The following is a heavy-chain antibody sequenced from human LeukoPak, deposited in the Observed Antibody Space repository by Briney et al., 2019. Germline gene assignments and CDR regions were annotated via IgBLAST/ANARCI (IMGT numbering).Heavy chain of an antibody. Sequence: PSETLSLTCTVSGGSISSYYWSWIRQPPGKGLEYIGYIYYSGSTNYNPSLKSRVTISVYTSKNQFSLKLSSVTAADTAVYYCARHVSGEYFQHWGQGTLVTVSS. V-gene: IGHV4-59*08. J-gene: IGHJ1*01. CDR2: IYYSGST. D-gene: IGHD3-10*01. CDR1: GGSISSYY. CDR3: ARHVSGEYFQH.